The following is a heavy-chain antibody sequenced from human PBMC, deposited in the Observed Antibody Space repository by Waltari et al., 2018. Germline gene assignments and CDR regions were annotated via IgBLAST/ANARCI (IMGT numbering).Heavy chain of an antibody. Sequence: QITLKESGPTLVKPTQTLTLTCTFSGFSLSTSGVGVGWIRQPPGKALEWLALIYWNDDKRYSPSLKSRLTITKDTSKNQVVLTMTNMDPVDTATYYCAHRRQQLVGYAFDIWGQGTMVTVSS. CDR1: GFSLSTSGVG. J-gene: IGHJ3*02. CDR2: IYWNDDK. D-gene: IGHD6-13*01. CDR3: AHRRQQLVGYAFDI. V-gene: IGHV2-5*01.